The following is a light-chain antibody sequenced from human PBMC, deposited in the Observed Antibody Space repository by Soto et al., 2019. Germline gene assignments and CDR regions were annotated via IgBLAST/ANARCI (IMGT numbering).Light chain of an antibody. J-gene: IGKJ5*01. CDR3: QQRSNWPPIT. CDR1: QSVSSY. V-gene: IGKV3-11*01. Sequence: EIVLTQSPATLSLSPGEIATLSCRASQSVSSYLAWYQQKPGQAPRLLIYDASNRATSIPDRVIGIGSVTDFTLTIRSLEPEDFEVYYCQQRSNWPPITFGQGTRLEIK. CDR2: DAS.